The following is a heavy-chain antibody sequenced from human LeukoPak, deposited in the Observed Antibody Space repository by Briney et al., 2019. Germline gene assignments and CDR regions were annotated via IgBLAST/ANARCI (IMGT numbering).Heavy chain of an antibody. J-gene: IGHJ3*02. CDR1: GGSISSSSYY. CDR3: AVRLSSSWCYANAFDI. CDR2: IYYSGST. Sequence: SETLSLTCTVSGGSISSSSYYWGWIRQPPGKGLEWIGSIYYSGSTYYNPSLKSRVTISVDTSKNQFSLKLSSVTAADTAVYYCAVRLSSSWCYANAFDIWGQGTMVTVSS. V-gene: IGHV4-39*01. D-gene: IGHD6-13*01.